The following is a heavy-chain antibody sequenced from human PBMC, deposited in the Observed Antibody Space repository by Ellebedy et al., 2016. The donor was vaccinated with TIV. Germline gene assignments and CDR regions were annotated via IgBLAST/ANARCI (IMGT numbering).Heavy chain of an antibody. V-gene: IGHV3-7*03. CDR1: GFTFSSLR. CDR2: IKQDGSDI. D-gene: IGHD6-19*01. J-gene: IGHJ1*01. Sequence: ESLKISXAVSGFTFSSLRMSWVRQAPGKGLEWVANIKQDGSDIRYVDSVKGRFTISRDNAKNSLYLQMNSLRAEDTAVYFCVGSGGWLLRHWGQGTLVTVPS. CDR3: VGSGGWLLRH.